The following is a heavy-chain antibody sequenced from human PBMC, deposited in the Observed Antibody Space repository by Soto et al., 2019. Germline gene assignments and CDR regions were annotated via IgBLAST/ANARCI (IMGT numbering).Heavy chain of an antibody. CDR3: ARVLNCSGGSCYSLLYYYYYGMDV. Sequence: PSETLSLICAVYGGSFSGYYWSWIRQPPGKGLEWIGEINHSGSTNYNPSLKSRVTISVDTSKNQFSLKLSSVTAADTAVYYCARVLNCSGGSCYSLLYYYYYGMDVWGQGTTVTRLL. D-gene: IGHD2-15*01. V-gene: IGHV4-34*01. CDR1: GGSFSGYY. J-gene: IGHJ6*02. CDR2: INHSGST.